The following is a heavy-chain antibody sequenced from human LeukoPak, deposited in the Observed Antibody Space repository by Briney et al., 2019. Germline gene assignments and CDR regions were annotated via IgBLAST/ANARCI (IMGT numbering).Heavy chain of an antibody. CDR3: ARGVVRGQPYYYYYMDV. CDR2: IYYSGST. D-gene: IGHD3-10*01. V-gene: IGHV4-59*01. CDR1: GGSLSHYY. Sequence: PSETLSLTLTGSGGSLSHYYWSWLRQPPGKGLEWIGYIYYSGSTNYNPSLKRRVTISVDTSKNQFSLKLSSVTAADTAVYYCARGVVRGQPYYYYYMDVWGKGTTVTVSS. J-gene: IGHJ6*03.